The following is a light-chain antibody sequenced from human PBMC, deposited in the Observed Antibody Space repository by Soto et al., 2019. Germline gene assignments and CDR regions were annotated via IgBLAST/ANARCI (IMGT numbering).Light chain of an antibody. CDR1: SSDVGGYNY. J-gene: IGLJ2*01. CDR2: DVN. Sequence: QSVLTQPASVSGSPGQSITISCTGTSSDVGGYNYVSWYQHHPGKAPKLMIYDVNNRPSGVSNRFSGSKSGNTASLTISGLQAEDEADYYCRSYTSSSTLVFGGGTKVTVL. CDR3: RSYTSSSTLV. V-gene: IGLV2-14*03.